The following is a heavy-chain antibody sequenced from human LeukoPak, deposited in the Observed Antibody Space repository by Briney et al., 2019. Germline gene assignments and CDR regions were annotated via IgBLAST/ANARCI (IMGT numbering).Heavy chain of an antibody. CDR3: ARGMGSGWYPARI. D-gene: IGHD6-19*01. J-gene: IGHJ3*02. Sequence: SGTLSLTCAVSGGSISSSNWWSWVRQPPGKGLEWIGEINHSGSTNYNPSLKSRVTISVDTSKNQFSLKLSSVTAADTAVYYCARGMGSGWYPARIWGQGTMVTVSS. CDR2: INHSGST. V-gene: IGHV4-4*02. CDR1: GGSISSSNW.